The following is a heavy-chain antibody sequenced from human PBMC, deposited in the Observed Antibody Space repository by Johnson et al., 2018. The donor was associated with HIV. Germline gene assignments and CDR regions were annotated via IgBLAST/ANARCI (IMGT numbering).Heavy chain of an antibody. CDR1: GFTFSSYD. V-gene: IGHV3-13*01. Sequence: VQLVESGGGLVQPGGSLRLSCAASGFTFSSYDMHWVRQATGKGLEWVSAIGTAGDTYYPGSVKGRFTISRENAKNSLYLQMNSLRAEDTALYYCAREGPLTFGGSDAFDIWGQGTMVTVSS. J-gene: IGHJ3*02. CDR3: AREGPLTFGGSDAFDI. CDR2: IGTAGDT. D-gene: IGHD3-16*01.